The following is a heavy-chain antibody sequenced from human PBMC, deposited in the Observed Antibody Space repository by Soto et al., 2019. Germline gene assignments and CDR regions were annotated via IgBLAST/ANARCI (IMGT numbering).Heavy chain of an antibody. CDR1: GFTFSSYG. CDR2: ISGSGGST. D-gene: IGHD6-19*01. Sequence: PGGSLRLSCAASGFTFSSYGMHWVRQAPGKGLEWVSAISGSGGSTYYADSVKGRFTISRDNSKNTLYLQMNSLRAEDTAVYYCAKEAYSSGWYFPLSYRKEVYYYGMDVWGQGTTVTVSS. CDR3: AKEAYSSGWYFPLSYRKEVYYYGMDV. J-gene: IGHJ6*02. V-gene: IGHV3-23*01.